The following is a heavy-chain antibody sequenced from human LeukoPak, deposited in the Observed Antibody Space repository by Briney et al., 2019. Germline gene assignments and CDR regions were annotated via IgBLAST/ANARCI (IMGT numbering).Heavy chain of an antibody. D-gene: IGHD4-17*01. Sequence: SETLSLTCTVSGGSISSSSYYWGWIRQPPGKGLEWIGSIYYSGSTCYNPSLKSRVTISVDTSKNQFSLKLSSVTAADTAVYYCARTTVTTEGVFDYWGQGTLVTVSS. CDR3: ARTTVTTEGVFDY. J-gene: IGHJ4*02. CDR2: IYYSGST. CDR1: GGSISSSSYY. V-gene: IGHV4-39*01.